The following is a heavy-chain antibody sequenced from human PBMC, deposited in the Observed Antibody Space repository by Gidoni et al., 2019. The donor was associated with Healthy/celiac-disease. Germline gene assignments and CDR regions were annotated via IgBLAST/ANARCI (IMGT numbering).Heavy chain of an antibody. J-gene: IGHJ4*02. D-gene: IGHD4-4*01. CDR2: IDPSDSYT. CDR1: GYSFTSYW. CDR3: ARHHSSNYVDPFDY. V-gene: IGHV5-10-1*03. Sequence: EVQLVQSGAEVKKHGESLRISCKDSGYSFTSYWISWVRQMPGKGREWMGRIDPSDSYTNYSPSFQGHVTISADKSISTAYLQWSSLKASDTAMYYCARHHSSNYVDPFDYWGQGTLVTVSS.